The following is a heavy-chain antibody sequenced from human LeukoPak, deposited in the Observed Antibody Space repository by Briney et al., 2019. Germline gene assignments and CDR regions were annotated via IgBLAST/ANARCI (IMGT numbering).Heavy chain of an antibody. CDR3: ASGQFLVSNDY. CDR1: GGSVSGGSYY. Sequence: PSASLSLTCTVSGGSVSGGSYYWSWIRQPPGKGLEWIGYFYYTGSTNYNPSLKSRVTISVDTSKNQFSLRLSSVTAADTAVYYCASGQFLVSNDYWGQGILVTVSS. CDR2: FYYTGST. D-gene: IGHD5/OR15-5a*01. J-gene: IGHJ4*02. V-gene: IGHV4-61*01.